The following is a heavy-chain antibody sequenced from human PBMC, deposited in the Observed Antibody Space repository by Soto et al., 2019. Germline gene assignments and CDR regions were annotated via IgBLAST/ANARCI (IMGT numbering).Heavy chain of an antibody. V-gene: IGHV4-30-4*01. CDR1: GGSTSSDNY. CDR2: IYYSGNT. D-gene: IGHD3-16*01. CDR3: AREGGESSDGLYYFDS. Sequence: PSETLSLTCTVSGGSTSSDNYWSWIRQPPGKGLEWIGHIYYSGNTDYNPSLKSRLAISIDTSKNQFSLKLSSVTAADAAVYFCAREGGESSDGLYYFDSWGQGSLVTVSS. J-gene: IGHJ4*02.